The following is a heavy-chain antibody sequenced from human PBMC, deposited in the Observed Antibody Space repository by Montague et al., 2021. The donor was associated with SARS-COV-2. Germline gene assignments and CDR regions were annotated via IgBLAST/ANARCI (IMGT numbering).Heavy chain of an antibody. Sequence: SETLSLTCTVSGDSISSSSYSWGWIRRPPGKGLEWIGSVHYSGRPYYNPSLKSRVTIYVDTSKNQLSLKLSSVTAADTAVYYCTRHVHMTWPEPSPGFDYWGQGTLVTVSS. CDR2: VHYSGRP. CDR3: TRHVHMTWPEPSPGFDY. D-gene: IGHD1-1*01. V-gene: IGHV4-39*01. J-gene: IGHJ4*02. CDR1: GDSISSSSYS.